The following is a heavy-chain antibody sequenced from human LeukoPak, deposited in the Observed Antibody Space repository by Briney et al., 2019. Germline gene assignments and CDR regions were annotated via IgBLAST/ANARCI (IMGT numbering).Heavy chain of an antibody. CDR1: GFTFRTYA. Sequence: GGSLRLSCAASGFTFRTYAMSCVRQAPGKGLEWVSAISSSGEKTYYADSVKGRFTISRDNSKNTLYLQLNSLRAEDTAVYYCANYFGSVTIDYWGQGTLVTVSS. J-gene: IGHJ4*02. CDR3: ANYFGSVTIDY. D-gene: IGHD3-10*01. CDR2: ISSSGEKT. V-gene: IGHV3-23*01.